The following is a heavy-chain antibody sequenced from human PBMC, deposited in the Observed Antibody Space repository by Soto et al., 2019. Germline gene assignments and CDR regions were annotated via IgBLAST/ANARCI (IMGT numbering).Heavy chain of an antibody. D-gene: IGHD4-17*01. CDR2: IYHSGST. V-gene: IGHV4-30-2*01. CDR1: GGSISSGGYS. CDR3: ARAHYGDYGYGMDV. J-gene: IGHJ6*02. Sequence: QLQLQESGSGLVKPSQTLSLTCAVSGGSISSGGYSWSWIRQPPGKGLEGIGYIYHSGSTYYNPSLKSRVTIXVXRXQNQFSLKLSSVTAADTAVYYCARAHYGDYGYGMDVWGQGTTVTVSS.